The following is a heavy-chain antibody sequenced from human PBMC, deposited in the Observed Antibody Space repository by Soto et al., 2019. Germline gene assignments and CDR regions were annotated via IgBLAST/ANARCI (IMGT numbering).Heavy chain of an antibody. Sequence: SETLSLTSPVSGGYISSYYWSWIRQPPGKGLEWIGYIYYSGSTNYNPSLKSRVTISVDTSKNQFSLKLSSVTAADTAVYYCARERLSTYSSSWNDAFDIWGQGTMVTVSS. V-gene: IGHV4-59*01. CDR2: IYYSGST. CDR1: GGYISSYY. D-gene: IGHD6-13*01. CDR3: ARERLSTYSSSWNDAFDI. J-gene: IGHJ3*02.